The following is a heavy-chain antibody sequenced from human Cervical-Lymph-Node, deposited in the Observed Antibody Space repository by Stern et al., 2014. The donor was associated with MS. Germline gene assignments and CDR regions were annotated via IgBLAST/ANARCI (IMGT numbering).Heavy chain of an antibody. J-gene: IGHJ6*02. CDR1: GYTFTSYA. Sequence: QVQLVQSGAEVKKPGASVNVSCKASGYTFTSYAMHWVRQAPGQRLEWMGWIKDGDGTAKYSHKFQVRFTITRDTSASTAYMDLISLRSEDTSVYYCARGPLRYFDWLPMYGMDVWGQGTTVTVSS. CDR3: ARGPLRYFDWLPMYGMDV. V-gene: IGHV1-3*01. CDR2: IKDGDGTA. D-gene: IGHD3-9*01.